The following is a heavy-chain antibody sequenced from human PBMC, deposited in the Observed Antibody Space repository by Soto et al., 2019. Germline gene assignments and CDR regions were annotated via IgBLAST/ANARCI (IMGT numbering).Heavy chain of an antibody. V-gene: IGHV6-1*01. D-gene: IGHD1-20*01. Sequence: PSQTLSLTCAISGDTVSSGSVAWSWIRQPPSGGLEWLGRIYYRSKWSADYALSVRSRITINPDTSKNQFSLQLNSVTPEDTAVYFCVRYTRWYNFDYWGQGTLVTVSS. CDR2: IYYRSKWSA. CDR1: GDTVSSGSVA. J-gene: IGHJ4*02. CDR3: VRYTRWYNFDY.